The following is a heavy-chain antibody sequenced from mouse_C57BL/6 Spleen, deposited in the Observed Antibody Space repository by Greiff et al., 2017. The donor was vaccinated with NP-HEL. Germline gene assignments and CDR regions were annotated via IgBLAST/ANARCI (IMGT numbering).Heavy chain of an antibody. CDR1: GYAFSSSW. J-gene: IGHJ2*01. Sequence: VQLQQSGPELVKPGASVKISCKASGYAFSSSWMNWVKQRPGTGLEWIGRIYPGDGDTNYNGKFKGKATLTADKSSSTAYMQLSSLTSEDSAVYFCARHTAQALDYWGQGTTLTVSS. CDR3: ARHTAQALDY. V-gene: IGHV1-82*01. D-gene: IGHD3-2*02. CDR2: IYPGDGDT.